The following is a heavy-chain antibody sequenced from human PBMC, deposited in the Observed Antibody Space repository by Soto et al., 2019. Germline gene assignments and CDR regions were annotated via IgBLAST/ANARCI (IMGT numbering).Heavy chain of an antibody. CDR3: ARVTTRGVLFYYDSSGYYYGNWFDP. CDR2: IYYSGST. D-gene: IGHD3-22*01. Sequence: QVQLQESGPGLVKPSQTLSLTCTVSGGSISSGGYYWSWIRQHPGKGLEWIGYIYYSGSTYYNPSLKSRVTISVDTSKNQFSLKLSSVTAADTAVYYCARVTTRGVLFYYDSSGYYYGNWFDPWGQGTLVTVSS. V-gene: IGHV4-31*03. J-gene: IGHJ5*02. CDR1: GGSISSGGYY.